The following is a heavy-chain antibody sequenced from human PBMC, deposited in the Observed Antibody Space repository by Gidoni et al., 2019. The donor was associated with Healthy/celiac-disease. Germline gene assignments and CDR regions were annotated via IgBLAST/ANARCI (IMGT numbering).Heavy chain of an antibody. CDR1: GFTFSGSA. CDR3: TRHRSGATTVTD. V-gene: IGHV3-73*02. CDR2: SRSKANSYAT. Sequence: EMQLVESGGGLVQPGGSLKLSCAAPGFTFSGSAMHWVRQASGKGLEWVGRSRSKANSYATAYAASVKGRFTISRDDSKNTAYLQMNSLKTEDTAVYYCTRHRSGATTVTDWGQGTLVTVSS. J-gene: IGHJ4*02. D-gene: IGHD4-17*01.